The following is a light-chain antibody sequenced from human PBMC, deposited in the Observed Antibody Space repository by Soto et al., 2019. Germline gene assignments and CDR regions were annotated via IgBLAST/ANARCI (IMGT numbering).Light chain of an antibody. CDR3: QHYNSYWWT. V-gene: IGKV1-5*01. CDR2: DAS. CDR1: QSISNR. Sequence: DIQMTQSPSTLPASVGDRVTITCRASQSISNRLAWYQQKPGKAPKFLIYDASSLESWVPSRFSGSGSGTEFTLTISSLQPDDFATYYCQHYNSYWWTFGQGTKVDI. J-gene: IGKJ1*01.